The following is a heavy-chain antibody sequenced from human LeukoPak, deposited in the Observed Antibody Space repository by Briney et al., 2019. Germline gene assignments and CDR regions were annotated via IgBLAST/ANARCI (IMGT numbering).Heavy chain of an antibody. V-gene: IGHV3-30*18. CDR2: MSNDGDNK. Sequence: GGSLRLSCEASGFSFSSHGMHWVRQAPGKGLEWLALMSNDGDNKDYADSVKGRFTISRDNSKNTLYLQMNSLTTEDTALYYCAKDPSSGWYRWSMDVWGQGTTVTVSS. CDR3: AKDPSSGWYRWSMDV. J-gene: IGHJ6*02. CDR1: GFSFSSHG. D-gene: IGHD6-19*01.